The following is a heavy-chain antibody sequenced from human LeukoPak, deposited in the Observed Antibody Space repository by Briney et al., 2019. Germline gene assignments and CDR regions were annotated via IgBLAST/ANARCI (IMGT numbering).Heavy chain of an antibody. V-gene: IGHV3-23*01. J-gene: IGHJ3*02. CDR3: AKTYAFDI. CDR1: GFPFSNYG. Sequence: PGGSLRLSCAASGFPFSNYGMSWLRQAPGKGLEWVSAISGSGDSTSYADSVKGRFTISRDNSKNTLYLQMNSLRAEDTAVYYCAKTYAFDIWGQGTLVTVSS. CDR2: ISGSGDST.